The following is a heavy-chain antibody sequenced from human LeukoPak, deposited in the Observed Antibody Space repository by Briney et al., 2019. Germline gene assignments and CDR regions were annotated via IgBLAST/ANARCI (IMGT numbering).Heavy chain of an antibody. Sequence: GASVKVSCKASGYPFTNYFIHWVRQAPGQGLEWMGVINLSDDTTTYTQKFQGRVTMTRDTSTNTVYMKLTSLRSEDTAVYYCARDQRTLFGVVTPIPYYMDVWGKGTTVTVSS. D-gene: IGHD3-3*01. CDR2: INLSDDTT. CDR1: GYPFTNYF. J-gene: IGHJ6*03. V-gene: IGHV1-46*01. CDR3: ARDQRTLFGVVTPIPYYMDV.